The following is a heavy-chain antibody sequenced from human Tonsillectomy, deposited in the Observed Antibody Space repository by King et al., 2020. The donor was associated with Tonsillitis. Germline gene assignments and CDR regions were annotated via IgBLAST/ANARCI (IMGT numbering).Heavy chain of an antibody. CDR3: ARGIAVADHFDQ. CDR2: ISYDGSYQ. V-gene: IGHV3-30*04. D-gene: IGHD6-19*01. Sequence: VQLVESGGGVVQPGRSLRLSCSASGFTLSSYAMHWVRQAPGKGLEWMAVISYDGSYQYYADSVKGRFTISRDNPRNTLFLQMNSLKTEDTAVYSCARGIAVADHFDQWGQGILVIVSS. J-gene: IGHJ4*02. CDR1: GFTLSSYA.